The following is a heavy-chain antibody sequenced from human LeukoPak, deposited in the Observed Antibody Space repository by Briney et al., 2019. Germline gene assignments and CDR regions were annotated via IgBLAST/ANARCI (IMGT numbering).Heavy chain of an antibody. V-gene: IGHV3-30*02. Sequence: GGSLRLSCAASGFTFSSYGMHWVRQAPGKGLEWVAFIQYDGTNKYYADSVRGRFTISRDTSKDMLFLQMHSLRPEDTAVYYCGKGAAWSHVNFDYWGQGTLVTVSS. D-gene: IGHD1-1*01. J-gene: IGHJ4*02. CDR1: GFTFSSYG. CDR2: IQYDGTNK. CDR3: GKGAAWSHVNFDY.